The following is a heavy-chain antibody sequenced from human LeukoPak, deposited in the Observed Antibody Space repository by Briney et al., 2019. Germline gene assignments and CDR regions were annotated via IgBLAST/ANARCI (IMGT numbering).Heavy chain of an antibody. CDR1: GYSFTSYW. CDR2: IDPSDSYT. D-gene: IGHD3-9*01. CDR3: ARHKYDILTGYYFDY. V-gene: IGHV5-10-1*01. Sequence: GESLKISCKGSGYSFTSYWISWVRQMPGKGLEWMGRIDPSDSYTNYSPPFQGHVTISADKSISTAYLQWSSLKASDTAMYYCARHKYDILTGYYFDYWGQGTLVTVSS. J-gene: IGHJ4*02.